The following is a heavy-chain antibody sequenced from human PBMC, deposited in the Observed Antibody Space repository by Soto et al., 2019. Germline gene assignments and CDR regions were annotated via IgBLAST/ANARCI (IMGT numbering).Heavy chain of an antibody. CDR2: INPNSGGT. CDR1: GYTFTGYC. CDR3: AIYCSGGSCHYYYYGMDV. J-gene: IGHJ6*02. V-gene: IGHV1-2*02. Sequence: ASVKVSCKASGYTFTGYCMHWVRQAPGQGLEWMGWINPNSGGTNYAQKFQGRVTMTRDTSISTAYMELSRLRSGDTAVYYCAIYCSGGSCHYYYYGMDVWGQGTTVTVSS. D-gene: IGHD2-15*01.